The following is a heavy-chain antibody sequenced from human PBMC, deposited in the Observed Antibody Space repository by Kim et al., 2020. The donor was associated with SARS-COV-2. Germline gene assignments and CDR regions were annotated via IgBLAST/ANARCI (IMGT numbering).Heavy chain of an antibody. D-gene: IGHD3-10*01. CDR2: TYYRSKWFY. J-gene: IGHJ4*02. CDR3: ARGGVSFDY. CDR1: GDSVSSNTAA. V-gene: IGHV6-1*01. Sequence: SQTLSLTCAISGDSVSSNTAAWNWIRQSPSRGLEWLGRTYYRSKWFYDYLASVKSRLTINADTSRNQFSLQLNSVTPEDTAVYFCARGGVSFDYWDQGTLVTVSS.